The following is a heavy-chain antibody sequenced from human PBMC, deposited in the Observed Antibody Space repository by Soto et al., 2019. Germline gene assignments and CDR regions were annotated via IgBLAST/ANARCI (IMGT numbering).Heavy chain of an antibody. Sequence: EVQLVESGGGLVKPGGSLRLSCAASGFTFSSYNMNWVRQAPGKGLEWVSSISSSSSYIYYADSVKGRFTISRDNAKNSLYLQMSSLRAEDTAVYYCARVHYYDSSAYYLWGQGTLVTVSS. D-gene: IGHD3-22*01. CDR3: ARVHYYDSSAYYL. CDR2: ISSSSSYI. V-gene: IGHV3-21*01. J-gene: IGHJ4*02. CDR1: GFTFSSYN.